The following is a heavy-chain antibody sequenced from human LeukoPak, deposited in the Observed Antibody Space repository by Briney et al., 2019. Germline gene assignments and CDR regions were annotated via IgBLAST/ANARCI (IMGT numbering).Heavy chain of an antibody. CDR3: ARARLSGSGSYYDY. D-gene: IGHD3-10*01. CDR2: IKQDGSEK. CDR1: GFTFSSYW. V-gene: IGHV3-7*01. Sequence: PGGSLRLSCAASGFTFSSYWMSWVRQAPGKGLEWVANIKQDGSEKYYVDSVKGRFTISRDNAKNSLYLQMNSLRAEDTAVYYCARARLSGSGSYYDYWGQGTLVTVSS. J-gene: IGHJ4*02.